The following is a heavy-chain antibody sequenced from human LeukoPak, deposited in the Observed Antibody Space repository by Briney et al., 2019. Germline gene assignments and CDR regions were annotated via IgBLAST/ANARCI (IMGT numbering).Heavy chain of an antibody. Sequence: GGSLRLSCAASGFTFSSSWMHWVRQAPGKGLVWVPRINSDGSSISYADSVKGRFTISRDNAKSTLYLQMNSLRAEDTAVYYCARVSISGTKFDYWGQGTLVTVTS. CDR1: GFTFSSSW. J-gene: IGHJ4*02. D-gene: IGHD3-3*02. V-gene: IGHV3-74*01. CDR3: ARVSISGTKFDY. CDR2: INSDGSSI.